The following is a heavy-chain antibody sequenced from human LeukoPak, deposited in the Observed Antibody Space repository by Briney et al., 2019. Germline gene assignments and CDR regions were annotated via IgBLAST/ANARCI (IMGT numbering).Heavy chain of an antibody. CDR1: GGSINSGSFF. CDR2: IYTTGST. D-gene: IGHD3-9*01. V-gene: IGHV4-61*09. J-gene: IGHJ4*02. CDR3: ARGLTGPDY. Sequence: PSQTLSLTCTVSGGSINSGSFFWSWIRQPAGKGLEWIGHIYTTGSTNYNPSLKSRVAISLDTSKNQFSLNLSSVTAADTAVYYCARGLTGPDYWGQGTLVTVSS.